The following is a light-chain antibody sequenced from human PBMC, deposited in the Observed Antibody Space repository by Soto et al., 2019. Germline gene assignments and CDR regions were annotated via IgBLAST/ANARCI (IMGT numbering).Light chain of an antibody. Sequence: DIQMTQSPSSLSASVGERVTITCRASQTINTFLNWYQQKPGRAPKLLIFGASNLQSGVPSRFSGFGSGTDFTLIINSLQPVDFATYSCQQIYSLPVTFGGGTKVDIK. CDR1: QTINTF. V-gene: IGKV1-39*01. CDR3: QQIYSLPVT. J-gene: IGKJ4*01. CDR2: GAS.